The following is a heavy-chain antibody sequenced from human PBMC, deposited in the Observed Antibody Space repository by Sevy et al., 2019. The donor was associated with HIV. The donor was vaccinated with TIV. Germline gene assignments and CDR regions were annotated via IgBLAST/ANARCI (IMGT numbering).Heavy chain of an antibody. CDR2: IHGGGTT. CDR1: GFIVTSNY. CDR3: ARTPIGNYVDYFDY. Sequence: GGSLRLSCAASGFIVTSNYMSWVRQAPGKGLEWVSVIHGGGTTQYADPVKGRFTISRDDSKNTLYLQMNTLRAEDPAVYYCARTPIGNYVDYFDYWGQGTLVTVSS. J-gene: IGHJ4*02. V-gene: IGHV3-53*01. D-gene: IGHD1-7*01.